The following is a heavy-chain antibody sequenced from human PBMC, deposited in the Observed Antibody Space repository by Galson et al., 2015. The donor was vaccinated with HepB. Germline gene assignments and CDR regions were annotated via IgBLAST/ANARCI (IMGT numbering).Heavy chain of an antibody. CDR2: ISGSGGST. D-gene: IGHD2-2*01. CDR1: GFTFSSYA. J-gene: IGHJ6*02. V-gene: IGHV3-23*01. CDR3: AKDGVVVVPAAINPPYYYYGMDV. Sequence: SLRLSCAASGFTFSSYAMSWVRQAPGKGLEWVSAISGSGGSTYYADSVKGRFTISRDNSKNTLYLQMNSLRAEDTAVYYCAKDGVVVVPAAINPPYYYYGMDVWGQGTTVTVSS.